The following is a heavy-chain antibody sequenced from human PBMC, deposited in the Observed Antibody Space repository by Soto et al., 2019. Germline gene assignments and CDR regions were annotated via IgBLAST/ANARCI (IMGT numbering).Heavy chain of an antibody. CDR3: AKEGITMIVVVPYYFDY. V-gene: IGHV3-23*01. D-gene: IGHD3-22*01. CDR2: ISGSGGST. J-gene: IGHJ4*02. CDR1: GFTFSSCG. Sequence: GGSLRLSCAASGFTFSSCGMSWVRQAPGKGLEWVSAISGSGGSTYYADSVKGRFTISRDNSKNTLYLQMNSLRAEDTAVYYCAKEGITMIVVVPYYFDYWGQGTLVTVSS.